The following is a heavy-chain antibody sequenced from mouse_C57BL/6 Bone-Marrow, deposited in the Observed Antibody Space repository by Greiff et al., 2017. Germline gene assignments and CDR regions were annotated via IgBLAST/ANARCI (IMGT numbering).Heavy chain of an antibody. CDR2: IHPNSGST. J-gene: IGHJ3*01. CDR3: AREKGWLLRFAY. V-gene: IGHV1-64*01. D-gene: IGHD2-3*01. CDR1: GYTFTSYW. Sequence: QVQLQQPGAELVKPGASVKLSCKASGYTFTSYWMHWVKQRPGQGLEWIGMIHPNSGSTNYNEKFKSKATLTVDKSSSTAYMQLSSLTSEDSAVYYCAREKGWLLRFAYWGQGTLVTVSA.